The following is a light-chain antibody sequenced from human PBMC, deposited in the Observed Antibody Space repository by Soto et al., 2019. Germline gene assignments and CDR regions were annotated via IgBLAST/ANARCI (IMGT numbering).Light chain of an antibody. J-gene: IGKJ3*01. V-gene: IGKV3-15*01. CDR3: QQYNKWPLFT. CDR2: GAS. Sequence: IVMTQSPATLSVSPGQRATLSCRASQSISSNLAWYQQRPGQAPRLLIYGASTRATGLPARFSGSGSGTDFVLTISSLQSEDFAIYYCQQYNKWPLFTFGPGTRVDI. CDR1: QSISSN.